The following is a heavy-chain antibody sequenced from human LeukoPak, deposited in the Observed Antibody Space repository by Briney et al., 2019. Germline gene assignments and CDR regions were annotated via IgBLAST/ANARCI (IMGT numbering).Heavy chain of an antibody. V-gene: IGHV3-30*02. CDR2: IRYDGSNK. D-gene: IGHD3-10*01. J-gene: IGHJ3*02. CDR3: AREILWFGELTPGAFDI. Sequence: GGSLRLSCAASGFTFSSYGMHWVRQAPGKGLEWVAFIRYDGSNKYYADSVKGRFTISRDNAKNSLYLQMNSLRAEDTAVYYCAREILWFGELTPGAFDIWGQGTMVTVSS. CDR1: GFTFSSYG.